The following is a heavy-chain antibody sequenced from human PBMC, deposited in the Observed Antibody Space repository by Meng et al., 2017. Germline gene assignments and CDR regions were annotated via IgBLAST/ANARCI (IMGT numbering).Heavy chain of an antibody. Sequence: GPGLRTPACTLPLPCCVFVGSISSVDWGGWVRQPQGRGLEWIGEIYHGGNTNYNPSLKSRVTISINKSKNQFSLKLSSVTAADTAVYYCASWIYSCGWQWGQGTLVTVSS. CDR1: VGSISSVDW. CDR3: ASWIYSCGWQ. J-gene: IGHJ4*02. D-gene: IGHD6-19*01. V-gene: IGHV4-4*02. CDR2: IYHGGNT.